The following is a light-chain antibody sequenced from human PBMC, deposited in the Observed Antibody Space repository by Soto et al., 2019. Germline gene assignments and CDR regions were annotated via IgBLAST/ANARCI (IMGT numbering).Light chain of an antibody. J-gene: IGKJ1*01. V-gene: IGKV1-39*01. Sequence: DIQMTQSPSSLSPSVGDRVTITCRASQSISTYLSWFQQKPGKAPKLLIYSASTLQSGVPSRFSGSGSGTDFTLTISRLQPEDFATYHCQQSYSTPLTFGQGTKVEVK. CDR1: QSISTY. CDR2: SAS. CDR3: QQSYSTPLT.